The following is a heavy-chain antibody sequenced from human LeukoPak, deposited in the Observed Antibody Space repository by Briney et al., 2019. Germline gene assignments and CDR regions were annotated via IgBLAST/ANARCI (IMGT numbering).Heavy chain of an antibody. D-gene: IGHD3-3*02. CDR2: INPNSGGT. J-gene: IGHJ5*02. V-gene: IGHV1-2*02. CDR1: GYTFTGYY. Sequence: GASVKVSCKASGYTFTGYYMHWVRQAPGQGLEWMGWINPNSGGTNYAQKFQGRVTMTRDTSISTAYMELSRLRSDDTAVYYCARDRDHPSHFWFDPWGQGTLVTVSS. CDR3: ARDRDHPSHFWFDP.